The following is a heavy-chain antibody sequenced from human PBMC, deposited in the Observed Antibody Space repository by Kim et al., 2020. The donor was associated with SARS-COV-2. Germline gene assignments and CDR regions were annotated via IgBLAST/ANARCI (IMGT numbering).Heavy chain of an antibody. D-gene: IGHD6-13*01. J-gene: IGHJ4*02. CDR2: ISWDGGST. CDR1: GFTFDDYA. Sequence: GGSLRLSCAASGFTFDDYAMHWVRQAPGKGLEWVSLISWDGGSTYYADSVKGRFTISRDNSKNSLYLQMNSLRAEDTALYYCAKSGGEQQLDMDYWGQGTLVTVSS. CDR3: AKSGGEQQLDMDY. V-gene: IGHV3-43D*03.